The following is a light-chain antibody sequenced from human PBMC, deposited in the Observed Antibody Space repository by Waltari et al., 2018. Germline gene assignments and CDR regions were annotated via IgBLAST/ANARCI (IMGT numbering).Light chain of an antibody. CDR3: QSADSSGDYVV. V-gene: IGLV3-25*03. CDR2: KDS. J-gene: IGLJ2*01. CDR1: ALPKQY. Sequence: SYELTQPPSVSASPGQKARIPCSGAALPKQYSYWYQQKPGQAPILVMLKDSERPSEVPERFSGATSGPTVTLTISEVQAEDEADDYCQSADSSGDYVVFGGGTKLTVL.